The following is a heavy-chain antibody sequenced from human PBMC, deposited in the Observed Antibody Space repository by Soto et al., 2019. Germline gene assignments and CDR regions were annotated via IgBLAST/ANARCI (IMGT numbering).Heavy chain of an antibody. Sequence: SETLSLTCAVYSGSFSGYYWSWIRQPPGKGLEWIGEINHSGSTNYNPSLKSRVTISVDTSKTQFSLKLSSVTAADTAVYYCARPLWNSHAYAFDIWGHGTMVTVSS. V-gene: IGHV4-34*01. CDR1: SGSFSGYY. CDR2: INHSGST. CDR3: ARPLWNSHAYAFDI. J-gene: IGHJ3*02. D-gene: IGHD1-7*01.